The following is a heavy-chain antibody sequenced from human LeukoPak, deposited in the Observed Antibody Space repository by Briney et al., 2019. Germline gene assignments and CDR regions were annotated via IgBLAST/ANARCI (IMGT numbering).Heavy chain of an antibody. CDR3: ARGRPWGCFAFDS. J-gene: IGHJ4*02. V-gene: IGHV4-34*01. D-gene: IGHD3-16*01. CDR2: INHSGST. Sequence: KPSETLSLTCAVYGGSFSGYYWSWIRQPPGKGLEWIGEINHSGSTNYNPSLKRRVTISVDTSKNQFSQKLSSLTTADTAVYYCARGRPWGCFAFDSWGQGTLVTVSS. CDR1: GGSFSGYY.